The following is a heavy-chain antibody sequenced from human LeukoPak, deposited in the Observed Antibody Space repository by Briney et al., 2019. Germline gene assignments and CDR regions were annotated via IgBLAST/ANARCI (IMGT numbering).Heavy chain of an antibody. J-gene: IGHJ4*02. Sequence: SETLSLTCTVSGXSISSSSAYWGWIRQPPGKGLEWIGSIYYSKNTYYNPSLKSRVTISADTSKNQFSLTLGSVSATDTAVYYCVSPRGFSYGYFDYWGQGTLVTVSS. CDR2: IYYSKNT. CDR3: VSPRGFSYGYFDY. V-gene: IGHV4-39*01. CDR1: GXSISSSSAY. D-gene: IGHD5-18*01.